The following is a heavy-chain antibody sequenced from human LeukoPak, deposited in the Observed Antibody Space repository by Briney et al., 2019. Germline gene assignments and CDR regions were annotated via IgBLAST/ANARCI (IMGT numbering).Heavy chain of an antibody. V-gene: IGHV3-30*02. CDR1: RFTFSSYG. D-gene: IGHD2-2*01. CDR3: AKDEVVPAAIQRKRNDAFDI. CDR2: IRYDGSDK. J-gene: IGHJ3*02. Sequence: GGSLRLSCAAYRFTFSSYGMHWVRQAPGKGLEWMALIRYDGSDKYYADSVKGRFTISRDNSKNTLYLQMNSLRAEDTAVYYCAKDEVVPAAIQRKRNDAFDIWGQGIMVTVSS.